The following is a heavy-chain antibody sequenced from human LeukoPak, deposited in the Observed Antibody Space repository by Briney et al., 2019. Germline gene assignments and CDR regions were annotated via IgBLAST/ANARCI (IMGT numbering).Heavy chain of an antibody. D-gene: IGHD3-16*01. Sequence: SETLSLTXTVSGGSISSYYWSWIRQPPGKGLEWIGYIYYSGSTNYNPSLKSRVTISVDTSKNQFSLKLSSVTAADTAVYYCARDPGRRYGGAYYFDYWGQGTLVTVSS. CDR3: ARDPGRRYGGAYYFDY. V-gene: IGHV4-59*01. CDR1: GGSISSYY. CDR2: IYYSGST. J-gene: IGHJ4*02.